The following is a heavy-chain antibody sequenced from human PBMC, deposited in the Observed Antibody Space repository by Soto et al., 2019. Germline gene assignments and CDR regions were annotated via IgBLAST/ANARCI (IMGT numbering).Heavy chain of an antibody. CDR1: GGSISSYY. CDR3: ARDEVDYDFWSGYHYGMDV. CDR2: IYTSGST. Sequence: PSETLSLTCTVSGGSISSYYWSWIRQPAGKGLEWIGRIYTSGSTNYNPSLKSRVTMSVDTSKNQFSLKLSSVTAADTAVYYCARDEVDYDFWSGYHYGMDVWGQGTTVTAP. J-gene: IGHJ6*02. D-gene: IGHD3-3*01. V-gene: IGHV4-4*07.